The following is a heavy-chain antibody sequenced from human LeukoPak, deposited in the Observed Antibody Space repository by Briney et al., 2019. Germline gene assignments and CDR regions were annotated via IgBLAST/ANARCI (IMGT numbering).Heavy chain of an antibody. D-gene: IGHD4-11*01. CDR1: GGSISSYY. CDR2: IFYSGST. V-gene: IGHV4-59*01. CDR3: ARGGPTVTAFASFDY. J-gene: IGHJ4*02. Sequence: PSKTLSLTCIVSGGSISSYYWSWLRQPPGKGLEWIGHIFYSGSTNYNPFLDSRVTISVDTSKNQLSLKLNSVTAADTAVYYCARGGPTVTAFASFDYWGQGTLVTVSS.